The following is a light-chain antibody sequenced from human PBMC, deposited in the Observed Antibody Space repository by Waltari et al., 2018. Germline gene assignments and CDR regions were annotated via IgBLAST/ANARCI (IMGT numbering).Light chain of an antibody. J-gene: IGLJ3*02. V-gene: IGLV2-14*03. CDR2: DVS. Sequence: QSALTQPASVSGSPGQSITISCTGTATDVGGYNYVSWYQQHPGKAPKLIIFDVSSRPSGMSNRFSGSKCGNTASLTISGVQPEDEADYYCCSFTRSSTWVFGGGTKLTVL. CDR1: ATDVGGYNY. CDR3: CSFTRSSTWV.